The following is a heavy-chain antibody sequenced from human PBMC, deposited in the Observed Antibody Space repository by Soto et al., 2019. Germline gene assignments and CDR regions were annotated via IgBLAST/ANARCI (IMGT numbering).Heavy chain of an antibody. CDR2: IYSGGST. D-gene: IGHD3-22*01. J-gene: IGHJ6*02. V-gene: IGHV3-53*01. Sequence: GGSLRLSCAASGFTASSNYMSWVRQAPGKGLEWVSVIYSGGSTYYADSVKGRFTISRDNSRNTLYLQMNSLRAEDTAVYYCARVPSHYDSSGYYYYYYYGMDVWGQGTTVTVSS. CDR3: ARVPSHYDSSGYYYYYYYGMDV. CDR1: GFTASSNY.